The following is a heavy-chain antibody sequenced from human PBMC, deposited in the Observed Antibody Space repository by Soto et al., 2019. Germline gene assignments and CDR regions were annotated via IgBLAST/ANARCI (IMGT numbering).Heavy chain of an antibody. CDR3: ARGHSSEGYCTNGVCYTFWFDP. Sequence: GASVKVSCKASGYTFTSYGISWVRQAPGQGLEWMGWITANSGGTNYEQKLQGWVTMTRDTSISTAYMELSRLRSDDTAVYYCARGHSSEGYCTNGVCYTFWFDPWGQGTLVTVSS. CDR1: GYTFTSYG. CDR2: ITANSGGT. J-gene: IGHJ5*02. D-gene: IGHD2-8*01. V-gene: IGHV1-2*04.